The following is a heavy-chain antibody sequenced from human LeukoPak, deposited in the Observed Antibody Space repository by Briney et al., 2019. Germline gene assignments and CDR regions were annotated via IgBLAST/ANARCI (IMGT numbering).Heavy chain of an antibody. Sequence: PSETLSLTCTVSGGSISSYYWSWIRQPPGKGLEWIGYIYYSGSTNYNPSPKSRVTISVDTSKNQFSLKLSSVTAADTAVYYCARSTYDYEDYWGQGTLVTVSS. J-gene: IGHJ4*02. CDR3: ARSTYDYEDY. D-gene: IGHD4-17*01. V-gene: IGHV4-59*01. CDR2: IYYSGST. CDR1: GGSISSYY.